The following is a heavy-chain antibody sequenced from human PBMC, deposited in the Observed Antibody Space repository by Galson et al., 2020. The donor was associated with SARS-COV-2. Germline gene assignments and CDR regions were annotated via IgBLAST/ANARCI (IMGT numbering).Heavy chain of an antibody. J-gene: IGHJ6*02. CDR1: GYTFTSYY. Sequence: ASVKVSCKASGYTFTSYYMHWVRQAPGQGLEWMGIINPSGGSTSYAQKFQGRVTMTRDTSTSTVYMELSSLRSEDTAVYYCARDLTVVVPAAMNHYYYGMDVWGQGTTVTVSS. V-gene: IGHV1-46*03. CDR3: ARDLTVVVPAAMNHYYYGMDV. CDR2: INPSGGST. D-gene: IGHD2-2*01.